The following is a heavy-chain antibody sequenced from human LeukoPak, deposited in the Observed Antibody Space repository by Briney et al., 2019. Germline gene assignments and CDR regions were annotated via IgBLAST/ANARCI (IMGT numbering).Heavy chain of an antibody. D-gene: IGHD6-25*01. V-gene: IGHV1-18*01. CDR3: ARFSIPANWFDP. Sequence: ASVKVSCKASGYTFTSYGISWVRQAPGQGLEWMGWISAYNGNTNYAQNLQGRVTMTTDTSTRIAYMELRSLVSDDTAIYYCARFSIPANWFDPWGQGTLVTVSS. CDR2: ISAYNGNT. CDR1: GYTFTSYG. J-gene: IGHJ5*02.